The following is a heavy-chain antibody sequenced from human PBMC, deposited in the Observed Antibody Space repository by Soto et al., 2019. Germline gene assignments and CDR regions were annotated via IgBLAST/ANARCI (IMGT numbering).Heavy chain of an antibody. Sequence: LRLSCAASGFTFSSYSMNWVRQAPGKGLEWVSSISSSSSYIYYADSVKGRFTISRDNAKNSLYLQMNSLRAEDMAVYYCARDSHIVVVPATDYWGQGTLVTVSS. V-gene: IGHV3-21*01. D-gene: IGHD2-2*01. CDR3: ARDSHIVVVPATDY. J-gene: IGHJ4*02. CDR1: GFTFSSYS. CDR2: ISSSSSYI.